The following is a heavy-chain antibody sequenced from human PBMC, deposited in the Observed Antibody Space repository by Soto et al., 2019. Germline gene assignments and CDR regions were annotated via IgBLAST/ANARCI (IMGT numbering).Heavy chain of an antibody. CDR2: ISHSGTS. Sequence: ASETLSLTCTFSGYSISSGYYWSWIRQTPGKGLEWIGSISHSGTSFYNPSLRSRVTISMDTSNNHFSLKLNSLTATDTAVYYCARASDGHSGWGHWSEPWGQGTLVTVSS. D-gene: IGHD2-21*02. CDR1: GYSISSGYY. V-gene: IGHV4-38-2*02. CDR3: ARASDGHSGWGHWSEP. J-gene: IGHJ5*02.